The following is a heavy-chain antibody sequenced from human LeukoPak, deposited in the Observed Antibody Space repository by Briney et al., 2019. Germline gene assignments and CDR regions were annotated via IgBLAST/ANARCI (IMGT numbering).Heavy chain of an antibody. J-gene: IGHJ4*02. Sequence: GGSLRLSCAGSGFTFGGYGMHWFRQTPGKGLEWVAVIAYDGSRAFYADSVKGRFTISRDNSKNTMSVQMDDLRAEDTAVYYCTRYNNDYFDYWGQGTLVTVSS. CDR2: IAYDGSRA. CDR1: GFTFGGYG. CDR3: TRYNNDYFDY. V-gene: IGHV3-33*01. D-gene: IGHD1-14*01.